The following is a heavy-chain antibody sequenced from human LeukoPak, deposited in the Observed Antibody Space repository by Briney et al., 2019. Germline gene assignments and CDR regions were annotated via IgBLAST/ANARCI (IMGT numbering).Heavy chain of an antibody. J-gene: IGHJ4*02. Sequence: KASETLSLTCAVYGGSFSGYYWSWIRQPPGKGLEWIGEINHSGSTNYNPSPKSRVTISVDTSKNQFSLKLSSVTAADTAVYYCAALRIMITFGGVIVPDDWGQGTLVTVSS. CDR1: GGSFSGYY. CDR3: AALRIMITFGGVIVPDD. V-gene: IGHV4-34*01. CDR2: INHSGST. D-gene: IGHD3-16*02.